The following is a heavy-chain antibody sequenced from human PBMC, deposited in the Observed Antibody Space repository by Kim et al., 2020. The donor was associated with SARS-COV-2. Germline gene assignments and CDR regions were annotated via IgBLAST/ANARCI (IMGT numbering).Heavy chain of an antibody. CDR2: INAGNGNT. Sequence: ASVKVSCKASGYTFTSYAMHWVRQAPGQRLEWMGWINAGNGNTKYSQKFQGRVTITRDTSASTAYMELSSLRSEDTAVYYCALPRSSSWYGASYFDYWGQGTLVTVSS. CDR3: ALPRSSSWYGASYFDY. V-gene: IGHV1-3*01. D-gene: IGHD6-13*01. CDR1: GYTFTSYA. J-gene: IGHJ4*02.